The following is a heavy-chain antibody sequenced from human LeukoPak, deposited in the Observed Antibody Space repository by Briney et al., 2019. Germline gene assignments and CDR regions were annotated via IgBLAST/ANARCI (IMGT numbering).Heavy chain of an antibody. CDR2: IDLSGSTL. CDR3: ARGPPLFDP. Sequence: GGSLRLSCAASGFTFSSYTMNWVRQAPGKGLEWVPYIDLSGSTLYYVDSVKGRFTISRGNAKNSLYLQMNSLRAEDTAVYYCARGPPLFDPWGQGTLVAVSS. J-gene: IGHJ5*02. CDR1: GFTFSSYT. V-gene: IGHV3-48*04.